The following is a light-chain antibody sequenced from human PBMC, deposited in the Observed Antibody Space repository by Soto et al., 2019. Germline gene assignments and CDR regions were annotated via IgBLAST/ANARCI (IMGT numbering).Light chain of an antibody. Sequence: EIQITRSPSPLPPSVGARVTIPSRASRRFSRRLAGYRQKPGKAPKPLIYKASSLESGVPSRFSGSGSGTEFTLTISSLQPDDFATYYCQQYNSYCTFGQGTKVEIK. J-gene: IGKJ1*01. CDR3: QQYNSYCT. CDR2: KAS. V-gene: IGKV1-5*03. CDR1: RRFSRR.